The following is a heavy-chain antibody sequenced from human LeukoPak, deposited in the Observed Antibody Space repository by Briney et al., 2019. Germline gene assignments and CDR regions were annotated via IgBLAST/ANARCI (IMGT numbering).Heavy chain of an antibody. V-gene: IGHV4-4*07. CDR1: GGSISGYD. D-gene: IGHD6-13*01. CDR3: ARGGSGSSWSTFDY. J-gene: IGHJ4*02. CDR2: VYSSGST. Sequence: SETLSLTCTVSGGSISGYDWSWIRQPAGKGLEWIGRVYSSGSTNHNPSLKSRATMSVDTSKNQFSLKLMSVTAADTAVYYCARGGSGSSWSTFDYWGQGNLVTVSS.